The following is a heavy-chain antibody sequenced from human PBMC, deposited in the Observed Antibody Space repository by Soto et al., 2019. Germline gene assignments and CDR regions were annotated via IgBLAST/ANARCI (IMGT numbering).Heavy chain of an antibody. D-gene: IGHD3-22*01. CDR3: AKDDGRYYDSSGYPGY. J-gene: IGHJ4*02. CDR2: ISYDGSNK. CDR1: GFTFSSYG. V-gene: IGHV3-30*18. Sequence: GGSLRLSCAASGFTFSSYGMHWVRQAPGKGLEWVAVISYDGSNKYYADSVKGRFTISRDNSKNTLYLQMNSLRAEDTAVYYCAKDDGRYYDSSGYPGYWGQGTLVTVSS.